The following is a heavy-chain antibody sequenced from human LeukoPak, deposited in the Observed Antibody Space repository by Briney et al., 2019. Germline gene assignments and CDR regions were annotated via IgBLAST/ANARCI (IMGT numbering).Heavy chain of an antibody. CDR2: VDPSFSYT. V-gene: IGHV5-10-1*01. CDR3: ARHEAGGYSGYKEHGFDI. CDR1: GYSFISYC. Sequence: GESPKIFSKGSGYSFISYCISWGRQMPGKGLQWMGRVDPSFSYTDYSPSFQAQVTISADKSISAAYLQCSILKASDSGMYYCARHEAGGYSGYKEHGFDIWGQGRMATVP. D-gene: IGHD5-12*01. J-gene: IGHJ3*02.